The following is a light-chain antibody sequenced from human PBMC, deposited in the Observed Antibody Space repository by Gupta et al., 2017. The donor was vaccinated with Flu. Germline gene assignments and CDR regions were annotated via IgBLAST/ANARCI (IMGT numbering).Light chain of an antibody. CDR3: QQYDNLPTWS. CDR1: QDISNY. J-gene: IGKJ2*04. V-gene: IGKV1-33*01. CDR2: DAS. Sequence: DIQMTQSPSSLSASVGDRVTITCQASQDISNYLNWYQQKPGKAPKLLIYDASNLETGVPSRISGSGSGTDFTFTISSLQPEDIATYYCQQYDNLPTWSFGQGTKLEIK.